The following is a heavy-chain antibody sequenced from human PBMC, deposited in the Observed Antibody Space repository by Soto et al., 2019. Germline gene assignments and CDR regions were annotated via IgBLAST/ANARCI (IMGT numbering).Heavy chain of an antibody. V-gene: IGHV5-51*01. D-gene: IGHD1-1*01. Sequence: XESLKISWQCSGNTFSGYWIGWVLQMSGKGLEWMGIIYPGDSDAGYSPSFQGQVTISADESITTAYLQWDSLKASDTAIYYCVVQQKLPWVNAWGQGTLVTVSS. CDR1: GNTFSGYW. J-gene: IGHJ5*02. CDR2: IYPGDSDA. CDR3: VVQQKLPWVNA.